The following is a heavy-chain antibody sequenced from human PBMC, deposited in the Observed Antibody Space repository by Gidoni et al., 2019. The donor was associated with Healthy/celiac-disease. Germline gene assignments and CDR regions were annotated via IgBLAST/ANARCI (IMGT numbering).Heavy chain of an antibody. CDR3: ARGPVLRFLEWLPTYFDY. CDR2: IIPIFGTA. J-gene: IGHJ4*02. D-gene: IGHD3-3*01. Sequence: QVQLVQSGAEVKKPGSSVKVSCKASGGTFSSYAISWVRQAPGQGLEWMGGIIPIFGTANYAQKFQGRVTITADKSTSTAYMELSSLRSEDTAVYYCARGPVLRFLEWLPTYFDYWGQGTLVTVSS. V-gene: IGHV1-69*06. CDR1: GGTFSSYA.